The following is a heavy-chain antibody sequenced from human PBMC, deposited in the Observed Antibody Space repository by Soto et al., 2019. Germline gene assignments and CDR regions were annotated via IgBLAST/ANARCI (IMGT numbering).Heavy chain of an antibody. Sequence: PGGSLRLSCAASGFTFSSYGMHWVRQAPGKGLEWVAVIWYDGSNKYYADSVKGRFTISRDNSKNTLYLQMNSLRAEDTAVYYCAKPQWLVPAGGMDVWGQGTTVTVSS. D-gene: IGHD6-19*01. J-gene: IGHJ6*02. CDR1: GFTFSSYG. CDR2: IWYDGSNK. CDR3: AKPQWLVPAGGMDV. V-gene: IGHV3-33*06.